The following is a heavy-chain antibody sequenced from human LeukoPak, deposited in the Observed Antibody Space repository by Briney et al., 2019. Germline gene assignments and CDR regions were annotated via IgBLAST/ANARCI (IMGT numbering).Heavy chain of an antibody. Sequence: GGSLRLSCAASGFTFSSYGMHWVRQAPGEGLEWVAVIWYDGSNKHYADSVTGRFTISRDNSKNTLYLQMNSLRAEDTAVYYCSRGDSSSWYDYWGQGTLVTVSS. CDR2: IWYDGSNK. V-gene: IGHV3-33*01. CDR3: SRGDSSSWYDY. CDR1: GFTFSSYG. D-gene: IGHD6-13*01. J-gene: IGHJ4*02.